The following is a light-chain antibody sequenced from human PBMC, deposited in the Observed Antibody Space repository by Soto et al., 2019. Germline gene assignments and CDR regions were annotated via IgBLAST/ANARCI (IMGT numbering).Light chain of an antibody. Sequence: DIQMTQSPSSLSASEGDRVTITCRASQNINTYLNWYQQKPGKAPKLLIFEASSLQSGVPSRFSGSGSRTDFTLTISSLQPEDFATYYCQQSSTAPFTFGPGTKVDIK. CDR2: EAS. CDR1: QNINTY. V-gene: IGKV1-39*01. J-gene: IGKJ3*01. CDR3: QQSSTAPFT.